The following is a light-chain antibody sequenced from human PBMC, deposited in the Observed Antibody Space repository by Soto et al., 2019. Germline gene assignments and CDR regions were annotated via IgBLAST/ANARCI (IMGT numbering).Light chain of an antibody. J-gene: IGLJ2*01. Sequence: QSALTQPASVSGSPGQSITISCTGTSSDVGSYNLVSWYQQHPGKAPKLMIYEGNKRPSGVSDRFSGSKSGNTASLTISGLQAEDEADYHCCSYAGSRTYVLFGGGTKVTVL. CDR2: EGN. V-gene: IGLV2-23*01. CDR1: SSDVGSYNL. CDR3: CSYAGSRTYVL.